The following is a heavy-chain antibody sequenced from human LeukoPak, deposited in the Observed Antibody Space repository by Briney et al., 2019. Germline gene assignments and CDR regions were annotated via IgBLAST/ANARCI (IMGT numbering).Heavy chain of an antibody. CDR3: ARVSSGSYYILDY. V-gene: IGHV3-48*03. CDR1: GFTFSSYD. CDR2: ISGSGSTI. D-gene: IGHD1-26*01. J-gene: IGHJ4*02. Sequence: GGSLRLSCAASGFTFSSYDMNWVRQAPGKGLEWVSYISGSGSTIYYADSVKGRLTISRDNAKNSLYLQMSSLRAEDTAVYYCARVSSGSYYILDYWGQGTLVTVSS.